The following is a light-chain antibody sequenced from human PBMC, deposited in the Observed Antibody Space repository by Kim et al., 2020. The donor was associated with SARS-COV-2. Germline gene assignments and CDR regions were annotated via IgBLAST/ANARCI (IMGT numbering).Light chain of an antibody. CDR2: QDS. CDR1: KLGDKY. CDR3: QAWDSSTAV. Sequence: SYELTQPPSVSVSPGQTASITCSGDKLGDKYACWYQQKPGQSPVLVIYQDSKRPSGIPERFSGSNSGNTATLTISGTQAKHEADYYCQAWDSSTAVFGGG. J-gene: IGLJ3*02. V-gene: IGLV3-1*01.